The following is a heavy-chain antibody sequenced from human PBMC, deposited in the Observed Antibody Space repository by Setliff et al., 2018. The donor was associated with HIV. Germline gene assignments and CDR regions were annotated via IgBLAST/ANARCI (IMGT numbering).Heavy chain of an antibody. D-gene: IGHD1-26*01. CDR1: GYSFSSYW. V-gene: IGHV5-51*01. CDR2: IYPGDSDT. J-gene: IGHJ3*02. Sequence: GESLKISCKGSGYSFSSYWIGWVRQMPGKGLEWMGIIYPGDSDTRYSPSFQGQVTISADKSISTAYLQCSSLKASDTAMYYCARVRMGGSDGFDIWGQGTMVTVSS. CDR3: ARVRMGGSDGFDI.